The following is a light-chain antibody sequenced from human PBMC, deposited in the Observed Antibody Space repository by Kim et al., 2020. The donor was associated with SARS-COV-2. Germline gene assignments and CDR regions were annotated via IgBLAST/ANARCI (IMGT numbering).Light chain of an antibody. CDR2: GNS. Sequence: VTLSFTGSSSNIGAGYDVHWYQQLPGTAPQLLIYGNSNRPSGVPDRFSGSKSGTSASLAITGLQAEDAADYYCQSYDSSLSGSGVFGTGTKVTVL. V-gene: IGLV1-40*01. J-gene: IGLJ1*01. CDR1: SSNIGAGYD. CDR3: QSYDSSLSGSGV.